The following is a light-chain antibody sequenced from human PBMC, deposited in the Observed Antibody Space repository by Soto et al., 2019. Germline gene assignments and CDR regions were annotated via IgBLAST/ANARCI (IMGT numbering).Light chain of an antibody. CDR3: QQYSKWPIT. CDR1: HSVRSN. CDR2: DTS. J-gene: IGKJ5*01. Sequence: EIVMTQSPATLSVSPGERATLSCRASHSVRSNLAWYQQKPGQAPRLLIYDTSTRATGIPARFSGSGSGTEFTLTISTLQSEDFAVYYCQQYSKWPITFGQGTRLEIK. V-gene: IGKV3-15*01.